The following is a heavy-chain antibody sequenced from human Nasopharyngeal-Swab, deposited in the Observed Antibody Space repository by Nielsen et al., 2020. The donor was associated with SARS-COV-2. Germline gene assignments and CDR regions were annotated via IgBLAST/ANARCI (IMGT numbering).Heavy chain of an antibody. V-gene: IGHV5-51*01. D-gene: IGHD2-2*02. Sequence: GGSLRLSCKGSGYSFTSYWIGWVRQMPGKGLEWMGIIYPGDSDTRYSPSFQGQVTISADKSISTAYLQWSSLKASDIAMYYCASLYGLYGGGMDVWGQGTTVTVSS. CDR1: GYSFTSYW. CDR3: ASLYGLYGGGMDV. J-gene: IGHJ6*02. CDR2: IYPGDSDT.